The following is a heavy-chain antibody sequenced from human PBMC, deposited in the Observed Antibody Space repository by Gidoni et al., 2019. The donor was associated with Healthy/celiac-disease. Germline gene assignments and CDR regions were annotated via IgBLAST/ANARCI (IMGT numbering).Heavy chain of an antibody. CDR3: ARSYSSGWRAMSY. V-gene: IGHV4-34*01. CDR2: IDHRGST. D-gene: IGHD6-19*01. CDR1: GGSFSNYY. Sequence: QVQLQQWGAGLLKPSETLSLTCAVFGGSFSNYYWNWIRQAPGKGLEWIGEIDHRGSTNYNPSLKSRVTISVDTSKNQFSLKLNSVTAADTAVYYCARSYSSGWRAMSYWGQGTLVTVSS. J-gene: IGHJ4*02.